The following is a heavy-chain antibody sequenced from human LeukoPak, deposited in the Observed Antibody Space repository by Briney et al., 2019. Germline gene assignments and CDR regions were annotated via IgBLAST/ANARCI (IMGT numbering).Heavy chain of an antibody. J-gene: IGHJ6*02. Sequence: PSETLSLTCTVSGGSISSDYWSWIRQPPGKGLEWIGNIYYSGSTNYNPSLKSRVTISVDTSKNQFSVKLSSVTAADTAVYYCARDSTFYGMDVWGQGTMVTVSS. CDR2: IYYSGST. CDR1: GGSISSDY. CDR3: ARDSTFYGMDV. V-gene: IGHV4-59*01.